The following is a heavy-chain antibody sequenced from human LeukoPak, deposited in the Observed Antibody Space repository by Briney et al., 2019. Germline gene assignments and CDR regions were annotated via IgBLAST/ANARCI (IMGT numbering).Heavy chain of an antibody. V-gene: IGHV4-59*01. J-gene: IGHJ3*02. CDR2: IYYSGST. CDR3: ATAWYYDILTGYSDDAFDI. D-gene: IGHD3-9*01. CDR1: GGSISSYY. Sequence: SETLSLTCTVSGGSISSYYWSWIPQPPGKGLEWIGYIYYSGSTNYNPSLKSRVTISVDTSKNQFSLKLSSVTAADTAVYYCATAWYYDILTGYSDDAFDIWGQGTMVTVSS.